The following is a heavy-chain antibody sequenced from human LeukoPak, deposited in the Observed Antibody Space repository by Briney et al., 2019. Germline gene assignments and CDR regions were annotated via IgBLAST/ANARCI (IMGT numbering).Heavy chain of an antibody. V-gene: IGHV3-48*03. J-gene: IGHJ4*02. Sequence: QPGGSLRLSCVASGFTFSTYEMNWVRQAPGKGLEWISYISTSGSAIYYADSVKGRFTISTDNVKNSLYLQMNSLRAEDTAVYYCARATTTVASFDYWGQGTLVTVSS. CDR2: ISTSGSAI. D-gene: IGHD4-23*01. CDR1: GFTFSTYE. CDR3: ARATTTVASFDY.